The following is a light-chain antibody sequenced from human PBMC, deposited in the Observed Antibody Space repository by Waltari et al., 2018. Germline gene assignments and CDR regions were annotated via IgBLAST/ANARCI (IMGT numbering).Light chain of an antibody. CDR2: GAS. Sequence: SCRASQSVNRALNWYQLKPGQAPRLLIYGASNRATGIPDRFSGSGSGTDFSLTISRLEPEDFAVYYCQHFVRLPVTFGQGTKVEIK. J-gene: IGKJ1*01. V-gene: IGKV3-20*01. CDR1: QSVNRA. CDR3: QHFVRLPVT.